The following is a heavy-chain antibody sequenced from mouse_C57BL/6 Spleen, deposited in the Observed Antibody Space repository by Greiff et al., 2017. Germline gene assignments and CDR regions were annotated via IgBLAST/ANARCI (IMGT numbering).Heavy chain of an antibody. CDR3: ARGAQAIYAMDY. CDR1: GYTFTSYW. Sequence: QVQLQQSGAELAKPGASVKLSCKASGYTFTSYWMHWVKQRPGQGLAWIGYINPSSGYTKYNQKFKDTATLTADKSSSTAYMQLSSLTYEDSAVYYCARGAQAIYAMDYWGQGTSVTVSS. V-gene: IGHV1-7*01. J-gene: IGHJ4*01. D-gene: IGHD3-2*02. CDR2: INPSSGYT.